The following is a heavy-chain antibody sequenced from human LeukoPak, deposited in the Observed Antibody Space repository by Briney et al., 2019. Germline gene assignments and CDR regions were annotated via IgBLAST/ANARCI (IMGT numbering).Heavy chain of an antibody. CDR1: GFTVSGDY. J-gene: IGHJ4*02. Sequence: GGSLRLSCAASGFTVSGDYMSWVRQAPGKGLEWVSVIYSGGSTYYADSVKGRFTISRDNSKNTLYLQMNSLRAEDTAVYYCAREYYYGSGSYGWGQGTLVTVSS. CDR2: IYSGGST. V-gene: IGHV3-53*01. CDR3: AREYYYGSGSYG. D-gene: IGHD3-10*01.